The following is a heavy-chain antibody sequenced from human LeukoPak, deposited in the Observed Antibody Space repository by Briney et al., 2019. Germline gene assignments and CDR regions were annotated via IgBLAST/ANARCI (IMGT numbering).Heavy chain of an antibody. CDR1: GGPISSSSYY. V-gene: IGHV4-39*01. CDR3: ARQGGCSSTSCYSPLFDY. D-gene: IGHD2-2*01. Sequence: SETLSLTCTVSGGPISSSSYYWGWIRQPPGKGLEWIGSIYYSGSTYYNPSLKSRVTISVDTSKNQFSLKLSSVTAADTAVYYCARQGGCSSTSCYSPLFDYWGQGTLVTVSS. J-gene: IGHJ4*02. CDR2: IYYSGST.